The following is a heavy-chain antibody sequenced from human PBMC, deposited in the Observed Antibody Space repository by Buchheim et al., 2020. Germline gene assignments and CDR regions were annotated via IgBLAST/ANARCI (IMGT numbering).Heavy chain of an antibody. CDR1: GFTFSSYS. V-gene: IGHV3-21*01. CDR3: ASNSNSGLDY. CDR2: ISSSSSYI. Sequence: EVQLVESGGGLVKPGGSLRLSCAASGFTFSSYSMNWVRQAPGKGLEWVSSISSSSSYIYYAASVKGRFTISRDNAKNSLYLQMNSLRAEDTAVYYCASNSNSGLDYWGQGTL. J-gene: IGHJ4*02. D-gene: IGHD4-11*01.